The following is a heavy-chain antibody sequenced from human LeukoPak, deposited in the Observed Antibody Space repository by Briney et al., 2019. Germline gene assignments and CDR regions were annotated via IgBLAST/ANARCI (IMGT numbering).Heavy chain of an antibody. CDR2: TNLHGTAV. CDR3: ASAYTYVRLGDH. V-gene: IGHV3-74*01. Sequence: GGSLRLSCEVSGLSFSNYWMHWVRQAPGKGLVWVARTNLHGTAVDYADSVKGRFIISRDNAKNALFLQMNSLRVEDTAVYYCASAYTYVRLGDHWGQGTLVTVSS. J-gene: IGHJ4*02. D-gene: IGHD3-16*01. CDR1: GLSFSNYW.